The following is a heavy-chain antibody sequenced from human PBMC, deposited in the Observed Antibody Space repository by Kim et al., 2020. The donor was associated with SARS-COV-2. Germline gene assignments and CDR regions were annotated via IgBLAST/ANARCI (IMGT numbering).Heavy chain of an antibody. D-gene: IGHD2-21*02. CDR3: ARGPGILPWKKTIAYCGGDCAFDI. V-gene: IGHV3-7*05. Sequence: GGSLRLSCAASGFTFSSYWMSWVRQAPGKGLEWVANIKQDGSEKYYVDSVKGRFTISRDNAKNSLYLQMNSLRAEDTAVYYCARGPGILPWKKTIAYCGGDCAFDIWGQGTMVTVSS. CDR1: GFTFSSYW. J-gene: IGHJ3*02. CDR2: IKQDGSEK.